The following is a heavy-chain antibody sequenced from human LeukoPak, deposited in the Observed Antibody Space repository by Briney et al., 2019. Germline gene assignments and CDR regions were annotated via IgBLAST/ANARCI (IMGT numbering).Heavy chain of an antibody. J-gene: IGHJ3*02. CDR1: GGSFSGYY. V-gene: IGHV4-34*01. D-gene: IGHD3-16*02. CDR2: INHSGST. CDR3: ARSNYVWGSYRPRQSDAFDI. Sequence: PSETLSLTCAVYGGSFSGYYWSWIRQPPGKGLEWIGEINHSGSTNYNPSLKSRVTMSVDTSKNQFSLKLGSVTAADTAVYYCARSNYVWGSYRPRQSDAFDIWGQGTMVTVSS.